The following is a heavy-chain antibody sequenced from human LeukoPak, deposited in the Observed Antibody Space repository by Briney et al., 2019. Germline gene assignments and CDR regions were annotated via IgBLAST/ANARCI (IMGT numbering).Heavy chain of an antibody. CDR1: GGSISSGDYY. V-gene: IGHV4-30-4*01. D-gene: IGHD3-3*01. Sequence: SETLSLTRTVSGGSISSGDYYWSWIRQPPGKGLEWIGYIYYSGSTYYNPSLKSRVTISVDTSKNQFSPKLSSVTAADTAVYYCAREPSYYDFWSGPGYYYYGMDVWGQGTTVTVSS. J-gene: IGHJ6*02. CDR2: IYYSGST. CDR3: AREPSYYDFWSGPGYYYYGMDV.